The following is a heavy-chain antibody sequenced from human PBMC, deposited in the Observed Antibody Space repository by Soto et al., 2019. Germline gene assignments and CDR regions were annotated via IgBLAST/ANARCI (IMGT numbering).Heavy chain of an antibody. CDR3: AHTLGQWLAYGMDV. J-gene: IGHJ6*02. Sequence: QITLKESGPTLVKPTQTLTLTCTFSGFSLSTSGVGVGWIRQPPGKALEWLALIYWDDDKRYSPSLKSRITITKDTSKNQVVLTMTNMDPVDTATYYCAHTLGQWLAYGMDVWGQGTTVTVSS. V-gene: IGHV2-5*02. CDR2: IYWDDDK. D-gene: IGHD6-19*01. CDR1: GFSLSTSGVG.